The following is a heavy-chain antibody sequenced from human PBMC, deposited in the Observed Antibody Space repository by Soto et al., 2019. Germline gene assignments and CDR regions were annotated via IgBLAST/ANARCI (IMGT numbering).Heavy chain of an antibody. CDR2: ISAYNGNT. Sequence: GASVKVSCKASGYTFTSYGISWVRQAPGQGLEWMGWISAYNGNTNYAQKLQGRVIMTTDTSTSTAYMELRSLRSDDTAVYYCARETSVGATYYYYYGMDVWGQGTTVTVSS. V-gene: IGHV1-18*04. J-gene: IGHJ6*02. D-gene: IGHD1-26*01. CDR1: GYTFTSYG. CDR3: ARETSVGATYYYYYGMDV.